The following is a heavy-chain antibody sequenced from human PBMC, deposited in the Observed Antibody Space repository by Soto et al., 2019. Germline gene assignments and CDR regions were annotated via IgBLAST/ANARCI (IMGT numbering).Heavy chain of an antibody. V-gene: IGHV1-69*14. J-gene: IGHJ2*01. D-gene: IGHD5-12*01. CDR1: GGTFSSYT. CDR2: IITIFGTA. Sequence: QVQLVQSGAEVKKPGSSVTVSCKASGGTFSSYTISWVRQAPGQGLEWMGGIITIFGTANYAQKFQGRVTITADKSTSTAYMELSSLRSEDTAVYYCARGNHRWLQLWYFDLWGRGTLVTVSS. CDR3: ARGNHRWLQLWYFDL.